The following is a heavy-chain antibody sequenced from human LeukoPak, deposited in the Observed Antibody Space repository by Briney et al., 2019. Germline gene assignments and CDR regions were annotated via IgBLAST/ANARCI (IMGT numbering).Heavy chain of an antibody. CDR2: IKQDGSEK. D-gene: IGHD3-10*01. V-gene: IGHV3-7*01. J-gene: IGHJ6*03. CDR3: ARAPRRGVMDV. CDR1: GFRFSSHW. Sequence: PGGSLRLSCAASGFRFSSHWMSWARQAPGKGLEWVANIKQDGSEKYYADSVKGRFTISRDNAQNSLHLQMNSLRAEDTAVYYCARAPRRGVMDVWGTGTTVSVSS.